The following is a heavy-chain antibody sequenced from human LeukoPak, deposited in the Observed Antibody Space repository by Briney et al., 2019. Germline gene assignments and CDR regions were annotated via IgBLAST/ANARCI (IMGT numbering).Heavy chain of an antibody. CDR3: ARDSSGSYWRSNYYYYYMDV. D-gene: IGHD1-26*01. Sequence: PGGSLRLSCAASGFTFSSYAMSWVRQAPGKGLEWVSAISGSGGSTYYADSVKGRFTISRDNSKNTLYLQMNSLRAEDTAVYYCARDSSGSYWRSNYYYYYMDVWGKGTTVTISS. V-gene: IGHV3-23*01. CDR2: ISGSGGST. J-gene: IGHJ6*03. CDR1: GFTFSSYA.